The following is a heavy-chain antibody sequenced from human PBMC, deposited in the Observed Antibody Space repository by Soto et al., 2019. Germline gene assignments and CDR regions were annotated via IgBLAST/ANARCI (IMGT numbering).Heavy chain of an antibody. CDR2: INAGNGNT. CDR1: GYTFTSYA. CDR3: AVIVVGFYFDY. V-gene: IGHV1-3*01. D-gene: IGHD3-22*01. Sequence: QVQLVQSGAEVKKPGASVKVSCKASGYTFTSYAMHWVRQAPGQRLEWMGWINAGNGNTKYSQKLQGRVTITRDTSASTAYMELSSLRSEDTAVYYCAVIVVGFYFDYWGQGTLVTVSS. J-gene: IGHJ4*02.